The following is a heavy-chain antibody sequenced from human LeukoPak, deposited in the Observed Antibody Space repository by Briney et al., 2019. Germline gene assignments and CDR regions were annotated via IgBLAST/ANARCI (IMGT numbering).Heavy chain of an antibody. CDR2: ISSSSSYI. J-gene: IGHJ3*02. Sequence: PGGSLRLSCAASGFTFSSYSMNWVRQAPGKGLEWVSSISSSSSYIYYADSVKGRFTISRDNAKNSLYLQMNSLRAEDTAVYYCASRDYESLGAFDIWGQGTMVTVSS. CDR1: GFTFSSYS. V-gene: IGHV3-21*01. D-gene: IGHD4-17*01. CDR3: ASRDYESLGAFDI.